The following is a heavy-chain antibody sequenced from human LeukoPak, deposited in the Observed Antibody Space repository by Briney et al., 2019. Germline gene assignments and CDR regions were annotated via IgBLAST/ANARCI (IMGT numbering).Heavy chain of an antibody. D-gene: IGHD3-10*01. CDR3: ARDSVTAPKYYYGSGRNPSVHYYMDV. J-gene: IGHJ6*03. Sequence: SETLSLTCSVSGGSISSSRSYWGWIRQTPGKGLEWVGSIYYNGDTYYNPSFKSRVSISVDTSKNQFSLKLSSVTAADTAVYYCARDSVTAPKYYYGSGRNPSVHYYMDVWGKGTTVTISS. V-gene: IGHV4-39*07. CDR1: GGSISSSRSY. CDR2: IYYNGDT.